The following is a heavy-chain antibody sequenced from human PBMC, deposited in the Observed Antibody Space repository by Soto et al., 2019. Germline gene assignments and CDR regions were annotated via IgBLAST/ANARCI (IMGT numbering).Heavy chain of an antibody. V-gene: IGHV4-31*03. CDR2: IYYSGST. CDR1: GGSISSGGYD. CDR3: ARGGRRSPGMDV. Sequence: PSETLSLTCTVSGGSISSGGYDGSWIRQHPGKGLEWIGYIYYSGSTYYNPSLKSRVTISVDTSKNQFSLKLSSVTAADTAVYYCARGGRRSPGMDVWGQGTTVTVSS. J-gene: IGHJ6*02.